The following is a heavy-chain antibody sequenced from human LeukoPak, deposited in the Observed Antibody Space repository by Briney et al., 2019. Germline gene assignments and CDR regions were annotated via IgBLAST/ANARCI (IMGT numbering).Heavy chain of an antibody. CDR3: ATPGRRYSSGWYNWFDH. J-gene: IGHJ5*02. CDR1: GFTFSSDS. Sequence: AGGSLRLSCAASGFTFSSDSMNWVRQAPGKGLEWVSSISSSSSYIYYADSVKGRFTISRDNAKNSLYLQMNSLRAEDTAVYYCATPGRRYSSGWYNWFDHWGQGTLVTVSS. V-gene: IGHV3-21*01. D-gene: IGHD6-19*01. CDR2: ISSSSSYI.